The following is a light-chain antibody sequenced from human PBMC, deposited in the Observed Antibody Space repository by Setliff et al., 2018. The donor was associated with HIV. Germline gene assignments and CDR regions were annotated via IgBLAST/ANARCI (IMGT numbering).Light chain of an antibody. CDR2: EVS. CDR1: SSDVGGYNY. J-gene: IGLJ1*01. Sequence: QSALTQPASVSGSPGQSIAISCTGTSSDVGGYNYVSWYQQHPGEAPKVMIYEVSNRPSGVSNRFSGSKSGNTASLTISGLQAEDEADYYCSSYTSSNIQVFGTGTRSPS. V-gene: IGLV2-14*01. CDR3: SSYTSSNIQV.